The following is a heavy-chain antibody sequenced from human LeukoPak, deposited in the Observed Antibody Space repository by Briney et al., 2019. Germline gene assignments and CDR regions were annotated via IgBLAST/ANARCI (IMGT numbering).Heavy chain of an antibody. J-gene: IGHJ5*02. CDR2: IYHSGST. V-gene: IGHV4-30-2*01. CDR1: GGSISSGGYS. D-gene: IGHD3-10*01. Sequence: SQTLSLTCAVSGGSISSGGYSWSWIRQPPGKGLEWIGYIYHSGSTYYNPPLKSRVTISVDRSKNQFSLKLSSVTAADTAVYYCARDTRITMVRGVTYNWFDPWGQGTLVTVSS. CDR3: ARDTRITMVRGVTYNWFDP.